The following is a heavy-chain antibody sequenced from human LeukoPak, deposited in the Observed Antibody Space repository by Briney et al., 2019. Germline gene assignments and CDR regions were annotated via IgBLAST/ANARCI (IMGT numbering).Heavy chain of an antibody. J-gene: IGHJ3*02. Sequence: GRSLRLSCAASGFTFDDYAMHWVRQAPGKGLEWVSGISWNSGSIGYADSVKGRFTISRDNAKSSLYLQMNSLRAEDTALYYCAKDMKDGDEGNDAFDIWGQGTMVTVSS. D-gene: IGHD4-17*01. CDR2: ISWNSGSI. CDR3: AKDMKDGDEGNDAFDI. V-gene: IGHV3-9*01. CDR1: GFTFDDYA.